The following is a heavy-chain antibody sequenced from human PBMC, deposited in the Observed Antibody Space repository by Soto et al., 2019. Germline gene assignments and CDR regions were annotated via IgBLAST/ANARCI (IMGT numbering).Heavy chain of an antibody. J-gene: IGHJ4*02. CDR2: IIPILGIS. CDR3: ARDLGYYDDRSGYYSDY. Sequence: QVQLVQSGAEVKKPGSSVKVSCKASGGTFSSYTISWVRQAPGQGPEWMGRIIPILGISNYAHKFQRRVTTTADKSTIKAYLELSSLRSEDTAVYYCARDLGYYDDRSGYYSDYWGQGTLVTVSS. V-gene: IGHV1-69*08. D-gene: IGHD3-22*01. CDR1: GGTFSSYT.